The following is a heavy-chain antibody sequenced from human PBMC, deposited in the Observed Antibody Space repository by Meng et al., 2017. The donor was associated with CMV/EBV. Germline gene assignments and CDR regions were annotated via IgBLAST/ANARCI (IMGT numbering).Heavy chain of an antibody. V-gene: IGHV3-48*03. CDR3: ARDGRRDGYILNWFDP. J-gene: IGHJ5*02. CDR1: GFTFSSYE. Sequence: GGSLRLSCAASGFTFSSYEMNWVRQAPGKGLEWVSYISSSGSTIYYADSVKGRSTISRDNAKNSLYLQMNSLRAEDTAVYYCARDGRRDGYILNWFDPWGQGTLVTVSS. D-gene: IGHD5-24*01. CDR2: ISSSGSTI.